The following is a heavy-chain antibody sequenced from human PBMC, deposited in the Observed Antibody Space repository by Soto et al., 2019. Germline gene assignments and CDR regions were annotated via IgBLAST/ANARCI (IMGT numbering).Heavy chain of an antibody. V-gene: IGHV1-18*01. CDR3: ARVKVPAAILGAFDL. Sequence: QVQLVQSGAEMKKPGASVKVSCKDSGYTFSTYGITWVRQAPGQGLDWMGWINPFKGDTNSAARFQDRVTMTTDTATRTADMELRSLRSDDTAVYYCARVKVPAAILGAFDLWGQGTLVTVSS. CDR2: INPFKGDT. D-gene: IGHD2-2*02. J-gene: IGHJ3*01. CDR1: GYTFSTYG.